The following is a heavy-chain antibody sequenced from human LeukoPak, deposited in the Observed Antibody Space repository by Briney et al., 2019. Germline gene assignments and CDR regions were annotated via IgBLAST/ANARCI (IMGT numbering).Heavy chain of an antibody. CDR3: AKALGGSGSYRNWFDP. Sequence: GGSLRLSCAASGFTLGSFGVSWVRQAPGKGLEWVSSISGSGGTTYYAESVKGRITISRDNSKNTLYLQMNSLRAEDTAIYYCAKALGGSGSYRNWFDPWGQGTLVTVSS. J-gene: IGHJ5*02. V-gene: IGHV3-23*01. D-gene: IGHD1-26*01. CDR2: ISGSGGTT. CDR1: GFTLGSFG.